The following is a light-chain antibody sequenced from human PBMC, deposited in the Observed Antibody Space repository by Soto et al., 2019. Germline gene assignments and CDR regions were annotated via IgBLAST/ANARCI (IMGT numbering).Light chain of an antibody. V-gene: IGKV1-8*01. Sequence: ALRMIQSPSSFSASTGDRVTITCRTSQGISSYLAWYQQKPGKAPKLLIYAASTLQSGVPSRFSGSGSGTHFPLTISCLQSEDFATYYCQQYYSYPRTFGPGTKVDIK. CDR1: QGISSY. J-gene: IGKJ3*01. CDR2: AAS. CDR3: QQYYSYPRT.